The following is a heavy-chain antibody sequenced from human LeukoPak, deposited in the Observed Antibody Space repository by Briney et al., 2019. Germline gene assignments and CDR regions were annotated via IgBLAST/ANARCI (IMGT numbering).Heavy chain of an antibody. J-gene: IGHJ4*02. CDR1: GGTFSSYA. V-gene: IGHV1-69*10. Sequence: ASVKVSCKASGGTFSSYALSWVRQAPGQGLEWIGGITPILSIANYAQDLQGRVTITADKSTNTAYMELSSLRSEDTAVYYCASQDSSGYYLIDYWGQGTLVTVSS. CDR3: ASQDSSGYYLIDY. D-gene: IGHD3-22*01. CDR2: ITPILSIA.